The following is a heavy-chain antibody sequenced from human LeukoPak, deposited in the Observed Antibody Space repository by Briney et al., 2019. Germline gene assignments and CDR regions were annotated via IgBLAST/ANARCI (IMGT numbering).Heavy chain of an antibody. V-gene: IGHV1-2*02. CDR1: GHTFTGYY. CDR2: IKPNSGAT. Sequence: ASVKVSCKASGHTFTGYYIHWVRQAPGQGLEWMGWIKPNSGATNYAQKFQGRVTMTRDTSISTAYMELTRLTSDDTAVYYCARDDSSGYSSPPYYFYYWGQGTLVTVSS. CDR3: ARDDSSGYSSPPYYFYY. D-gene: IGHD3-22*01. J-gene: IGHJ4*02.